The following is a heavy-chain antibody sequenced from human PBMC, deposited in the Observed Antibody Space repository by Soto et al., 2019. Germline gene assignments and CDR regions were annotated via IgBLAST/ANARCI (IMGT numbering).Heavy chain of an antibody. CDR2: VSPSGSST. Sequence: XGSLRLSCAVSGFIFSNYPLSWVRQAPGKGLEWVSIVSPSGSSTYYADSVKGRFTISRDNSENRLHLQMNSLRAEDTAVYFCAKRDNSGWYSLDYWGQGTLVTVSS. CDR3: AKRDNSGWYSLDY. J-gene: IGHJ4*02. CDR1: GFIFSNYP. V-gene: IGHV3-23*01. D-gene: IGHD6-19*01.